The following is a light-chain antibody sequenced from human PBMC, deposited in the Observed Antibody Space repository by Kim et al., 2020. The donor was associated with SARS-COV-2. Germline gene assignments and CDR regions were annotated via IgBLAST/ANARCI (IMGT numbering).Light chain of an antibody. J-gene: IGLJ1*01. Sequence: GQRVTIAGSGRCSTSGGNTVHCYQPPPGTAPKLLIYNNNQRPSGVPDRFSRSKSGTSASLAISGLQSEDEADYYCAAWDDSLNGYVFGTGTKVTVL. CDR2: NNN. CDR3: AAWDDSLNGYV. V-gene: IGLV1-44*01. CDR1: CSTSGGNT.